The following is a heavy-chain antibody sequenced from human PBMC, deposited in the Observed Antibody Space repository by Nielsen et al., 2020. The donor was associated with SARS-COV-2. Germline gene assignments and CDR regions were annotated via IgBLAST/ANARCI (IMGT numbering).Heavy chain of an antibody. D-gene: IGHD2-15*01. CDR2: FYYSGST. V-gene: IGHV4-39*01. Sequence: SETLSLTCTVSGGSISSSSYYWGWIRQPPGKGLEWIGSFYYSGSTDYNPSLESRVTISGDTSKNQFSLKLSSVTAADTAVYYCARGGAAGYCSGGSCYGGFDPWGQGTLVTVSS. CDR3: ARGGAAGYCSGGSCYGGFDP. J-gene: IGHJ5*02. CDR1: GGSISSSSYY.